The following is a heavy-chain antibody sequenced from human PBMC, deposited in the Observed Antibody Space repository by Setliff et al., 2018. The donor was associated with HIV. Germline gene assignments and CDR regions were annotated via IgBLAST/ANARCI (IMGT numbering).Heavy chain of an antibody. CDR3: VRMFNKFDSGFYYRGLDI. CDR1: GGSISESGFY. J-gene: IGHJ3*02. D-gene: IGHD3-22*01. V-gene: IGHV4-39*01. CDR2: LHSDGTT. Sequence: PSETLSLTCTVFGGSISESGFYWDWIRQSPGTGLEWIGSLHSDGTTYDNASLRSRLTMSVDTSKNQFSLRLTSVTAADTAIYYCVRMFNKFDSGFYYRGLDIWGQGTVVTVSS.